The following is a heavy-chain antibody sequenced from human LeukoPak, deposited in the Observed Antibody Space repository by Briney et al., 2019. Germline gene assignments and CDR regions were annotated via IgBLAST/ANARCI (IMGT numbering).Heavy chain of an antibody. CDR2: IYPGDSDT. Sequence: GESLKISCKGSGYSFTNYWIGWVRQMPGKGLEWMGLIYPGDSDTRYSPSFQGQVTISADKSISTAYLQWSSLKASDTAMYYCARASYYYDSSGYGPHDYWGQGTLVTVSS. J-gene: IGHJ4*02. CDR3: ARASYYYDSSGYGPHDY. D-gene: IGHD3-22*01. V-gene: IGHV5-51*01. CDR1: GYSFTNYW.